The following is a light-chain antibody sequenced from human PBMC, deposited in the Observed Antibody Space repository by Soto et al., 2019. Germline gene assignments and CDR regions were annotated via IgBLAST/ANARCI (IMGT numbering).Light chain of an antibody. J-gene: IGLJ2*01. Sequence: QSALTQPASVSGSPGQSITISCTGTSSDVGGYNYVSWYQHHPGRAPKLMIYEVSNRPSGVSNRFSGSKSGNTASLTITGLLPEDEADFFCQSFDTNLNAVLFGGGTQLTVL. CDR3: QSFDTNLNAVL. V-gene: IGLV2-14*01. CDR1: SSDVGGYNY. CDR2: EVS.